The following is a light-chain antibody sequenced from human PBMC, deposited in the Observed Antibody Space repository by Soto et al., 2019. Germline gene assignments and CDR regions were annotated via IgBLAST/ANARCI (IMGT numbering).Light chain of an antibody. Sequence: DIQLTQSPSTLSASVGDRVTFTCRASQSIGTWLAWYQQKPGKAPNLLIYKASTLESGVPSRFGGSGSGTDFALTISSLQPDDSATYYCQQYNTYPMFTFGQGTKVDI. CDR2: KAS. CDR1: QSIGTW. J-gene: IGKJ2*01. CDR3: QQYNTYPMFT. V-gene: IGKV1-5*03.